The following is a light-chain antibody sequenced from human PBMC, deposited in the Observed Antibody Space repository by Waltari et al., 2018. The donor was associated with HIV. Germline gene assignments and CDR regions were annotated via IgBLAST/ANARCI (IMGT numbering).Light chain of an antibody. CDR2: DNK. V-gene: IGLV1-51*01. Sequence: QSVLTQPPSLSAAPGQRVSISCPGSSSTLGNNSVSWYQQLPGTAPKLVIYDNKKQPSGIPDRFSGSKSGTSATLGITGLQTGDEADYYCVTWDNSLSAYVFGTGTKVTVL. J-gene: IGLJ1*01. CDR1: SSTLGNNS. CDR3: VTWDNSLSAYV.